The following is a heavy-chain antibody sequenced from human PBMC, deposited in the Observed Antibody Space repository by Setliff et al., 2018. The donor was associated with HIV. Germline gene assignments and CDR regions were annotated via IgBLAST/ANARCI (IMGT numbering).Heavy chain of an antibody. CDR1: GFTFSDYY. D-gene: IGHD4-17*01. V-gene: IGHV4-30-4*08. J-gene: IGHJ4*02. CDR2: ITYSGSA. CDR3: VRDDYGYNGKGFDY. Sequence: LRLSCAASGFTFSDYYMSWIRQAPGKGLEWIGYITYSGSAYYNPSLKSRVTISIDTSNNQISLRLSSVTAADTAMYYCVRDDYGYNGKGFDYWGPGTLVTVSS.